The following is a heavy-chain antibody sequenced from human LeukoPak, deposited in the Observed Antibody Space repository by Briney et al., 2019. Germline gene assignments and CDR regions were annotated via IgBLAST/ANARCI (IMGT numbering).Heavy chain of an antibody. D-gene: IGHD2-2*01. J-gene: IGHJ4*02. CDR1: GGTFSSYA. V-gene: IGHV1-69*13. CDR2: IIPILGTA. CDR3: ARLPAANGDYFDY. Sequence: ASVKVSCKASGGTFSSYAISWVRQAPGQGLEWMGGIIPILGTANYAQKFQGRVTITADESTSTAYMELSSLRSEDTAVYYCARLPAANGDYFDYWGQGTLVTVSS.